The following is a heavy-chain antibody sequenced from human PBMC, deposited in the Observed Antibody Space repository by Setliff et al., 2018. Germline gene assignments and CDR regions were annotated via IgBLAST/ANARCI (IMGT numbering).Heavy chain of an antibody. V-gene: IGHV4-34*01. Sequence: SETLSLTCSVYGESFSNNYWSWIRQTPGKGLEWIGESNHGGSTSYHPSLKSRVTISVDTSKNQFSLSLRSVTAEDMAVYYCAKDGGTSMVKTYYYGLDVWGQGTTVTVSS. CDR3: AKDGGTSMVKTYYYGLDV. CDR2: SNHGGST. J-gene: IGHJ6*02. CDR1: GESFSNNY. D-gene: IGHD5-18*01.